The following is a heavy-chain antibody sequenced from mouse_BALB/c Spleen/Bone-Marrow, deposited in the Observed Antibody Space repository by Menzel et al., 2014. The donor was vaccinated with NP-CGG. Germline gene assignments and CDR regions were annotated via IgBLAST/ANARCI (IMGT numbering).Heavy chain of an antibody. CDR3: ARGELGRFAY. J-gene: IGHJ3*01. CDR1: GYTFTDYS. Sequence: VQLKQSGPELVKPGASVKIPCKASGYTFTDYSMDWMKQSHGKSLEWIGDINPNNGGTIYNQKFKGKATLTVDKSSSTAYMELRSLTSEDTAVYYCARGELGRFAYWGQGTLVTVSA. CDR2: INPNNGGT. V-gene: IGHV1-18*01. D-gene: IGHD4-1*01.